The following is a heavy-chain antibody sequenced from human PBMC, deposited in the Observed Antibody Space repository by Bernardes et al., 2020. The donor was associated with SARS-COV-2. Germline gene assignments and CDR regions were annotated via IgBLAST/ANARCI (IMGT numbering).Heavy chain of an antibody. CDR2: IIPMLGIK. CDR3: ARSRDTGDYGDYYGMDV. CDR1: GGTFDTYT. V-gene: IGHV1-69*02. D-gene: IGHD4-17*01. J-gene: IGHJ6*01. Sequence: SVKVSCKASGGTFDTYTISWVRQAPGQGLEWMGRIIPMLGIKKYAQKFQGRVTVTADEVTGIAYMELTSLTSEDTAVYYCARSRDTGDYGDYYGMDVWGQGTTVTVSS.